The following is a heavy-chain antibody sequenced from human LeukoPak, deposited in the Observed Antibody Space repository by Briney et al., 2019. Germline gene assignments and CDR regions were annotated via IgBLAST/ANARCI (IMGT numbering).Heavy chain of an antibody. CDR3: ARSHGYGDLGSAFDI. V-gene: IGHV2-70*17. D-gene: IGHD4-17*01. CDR2: IDWDDDK. Sequence: SGPTPVNPTQTLTLTCTFSGFSLSTSGMCVSWIRQPPGKALEWLARIDWDDDKFYSTSLKTRLTISKDTSKNQVVLTMTNMDPVDTATYYCARSHGYGDLGSAFDIWGQGTMVTVSS. J-gene: IGHJ3*02. CDR1: GFSLSTSGMC.